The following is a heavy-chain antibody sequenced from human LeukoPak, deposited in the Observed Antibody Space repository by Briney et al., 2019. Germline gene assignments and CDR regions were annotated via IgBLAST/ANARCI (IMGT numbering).Heavy chain of an antibody. J-gene: IGHJ4*02. V-gene: IGHV1-69*05. CDR2: IIPIFGTA. CDR1: GYTFTSYA. CDR3: ARGFGSGWYPFDY. D-gene: IGHD6-19*01. Sequence: SVKVSCKASGYTFTSYAISWVRQAPGQGLEWMGGIIPIFGTANYAQKFQGRVTITTDESTSTAYMELSSLRSEDTAVYYCARGFGSGWYPFDYWGQGTLVTVSS.